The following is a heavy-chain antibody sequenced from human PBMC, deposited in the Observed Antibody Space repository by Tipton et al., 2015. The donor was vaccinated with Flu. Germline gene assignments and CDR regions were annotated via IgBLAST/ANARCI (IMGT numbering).Heavy chain of an antibody. J-gene: IGHJ6*02. CDR2: IYSGGGT. CDR1: GFSVTPQF. D-gene: IGHD5/OR15-5a*01. Sequence: SLRLSCEASGFSVTPQFMSWVRQAPGKGPEWVSLIYSGGGTYYADSVKGRFTISRDNSKDTVFLQMSSLRAEDTAVYYCAASTVSTISYGLNVWGQRTTVTVSS. CDR3: AASTVSTISYGLNV. V-gene: IGHV3-53*01.